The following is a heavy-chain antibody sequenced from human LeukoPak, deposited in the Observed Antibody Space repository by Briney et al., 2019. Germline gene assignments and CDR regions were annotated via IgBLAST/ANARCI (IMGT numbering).Heavy chain of an antibody. D-gene: IGHD3-16*02. Sequence: GASEKVSCKASGGTFSSYAISWVRQAPGQGLEWMGGIIPIFGTANYAQKFQGRVTITADESTSTAYMELRSLRSDDTAVYYCARASLWGRLSTNYYYYMDVWGKGTTVTVSS. CDR3: ARASLWGRLSTNYYYYMDV. V-gene: IGHV1-69*01. CDR1: GGTFSSYA. J-gene: IGHJ6*03. CDR2: IIPIFGTA.